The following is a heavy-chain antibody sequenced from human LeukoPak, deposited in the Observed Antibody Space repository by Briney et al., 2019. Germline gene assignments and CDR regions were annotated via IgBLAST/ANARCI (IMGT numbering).Heavy chain of an antibody. D-gene: IGHD3-22*01. CDR1: GYTFTSYY. Sequence: ASVKVSCKASGYTFTSYYMHWVRQAPGQGLEWMGWINPNSGGTNYAQKFQGRVTMTRDTSISTAYMELSRLRSDDTAVYYCARSPHTMIVGLQVYWGQGTLVTVSS. CDR2: INPNSGGT. J-gene: IGHJ4*02. V-gene: IGHV1-2*02. CDR3: ARSPHTMIVGLQVY.